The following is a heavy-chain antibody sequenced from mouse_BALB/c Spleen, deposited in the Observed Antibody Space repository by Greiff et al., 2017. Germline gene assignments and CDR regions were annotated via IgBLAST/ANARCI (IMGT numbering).Heavy chain of an antibody. CDR1: GYTFTSYW. CDR2: IYPSDSYT. J-gene: IGHJ3*01. D-gene: IGHD2-4*01. V-gene: IGHV1-69*02. Sequence: QVQLQQPGAELVRPGASVKLSCKASGYTFTSYWINWVKQRPGQGLEWIGNIYPSDSYTNYNQKFKDKATLTVDKSSSTAYMQLSSPTSEDSAVYYCTRGDYDDGWFAYWGQGTLVTVSA. CDR3: TRGDYDDGWFAY.